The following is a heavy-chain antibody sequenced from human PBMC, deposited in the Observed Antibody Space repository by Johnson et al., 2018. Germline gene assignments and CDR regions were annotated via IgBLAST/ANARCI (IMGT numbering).Heavy chain of an antibody. J-gene: IGHJ6*03. V-gene: IGHV3-15*07. CDR1: GFTFSNAW. CDR3: ARGYGGNPGYYMDV. Sequence: VQLVQSGGGLVKPGGSLRLSCAASGFTFSNAWMNWVRQAPGKGLEWVGRIKSKTDDGTTDYAAPVKGRFTISRDDSKNTLYLQMNSLRAEDTAVYYCARGYGGNPGYYMDVWGKGTTVTVSS. CDR2: IKSKTDDGTT. D-gene: IGHD4-23*01.